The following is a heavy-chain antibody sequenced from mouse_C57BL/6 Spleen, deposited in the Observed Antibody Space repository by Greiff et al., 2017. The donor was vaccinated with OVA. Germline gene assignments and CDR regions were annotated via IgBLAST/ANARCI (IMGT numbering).Heavy chain of an antibody. Sequence: EVHLVESGGGLVKPGGSLKLSCAVSGFTFSDYGMHWVRQAPEKGLEWVAYISSGSSTIYYADTVKGRFTISRDNAKNTLFLQMTSLRSEDTAMYYCARKELGRGFAYWGQGTLVTVSA. CDR2: ISSGSSTI. D-gene: IGHD4-1*01. J-gene: IGHJ3*01. CDR3: ARKELGRGFAY. V-gene: IGHV5-17*01. CDR1: GFTFSDYG.